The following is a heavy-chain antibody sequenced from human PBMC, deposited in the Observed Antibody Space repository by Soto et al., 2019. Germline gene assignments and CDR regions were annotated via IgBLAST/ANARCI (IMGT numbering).Heavy chain of an antibody. V-gene: IGHV3-23*01. Sequence: GGSLRLSCAASGFTFSSYAMSWVRQAPGKGLEWVSAISGSGGSTYYADSVKGRFTIARDNTKNTLYLQMNSLRDEDTAVYYCAKGGLLPDACDIRGEGTMVTVSS. CDR1: GFTFSSYA. CDR3: AKGGLLPDACDI. CDR2: ISGSGGST. D-gene: IGHD3-22*01. J-gene: IGHJ3*02.